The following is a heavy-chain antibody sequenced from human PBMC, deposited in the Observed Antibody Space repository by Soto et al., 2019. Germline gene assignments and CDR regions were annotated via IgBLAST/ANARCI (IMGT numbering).Heavy chain of an antibody. CDR3: ARAAEPDSPLAAAGTSLDY. J-gene: IGHJ4*02. CDR2: IYHSGST. V-gene: IGHV4-4*02. Sequence: SETLSLTCAVSGGSISSSNWWSWVRQPPGKGLEWIGEIYHSGSTNYNPSLKSRVTILVDKSKNQFSLKLSSVTAADTAVYYCARAAEPDSPLAAAGTSLDYWGQGTLVTVSS. D-gene: IGHD6-13*01. CDR1: GGSISSSNW.